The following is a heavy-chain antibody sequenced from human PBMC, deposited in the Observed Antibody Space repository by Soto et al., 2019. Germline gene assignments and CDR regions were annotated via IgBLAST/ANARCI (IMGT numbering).Heavy chain of an antibody. Sequence: ASVKVSCKASGYTFTSYGISWVRQAPGQGLEWMGWISAYNGNTNYAQKLQGRVTMTTDTSTSTAYMELRSLRSDDTAVYYCAREAPLLFEVRGVISGDYWGQGTLVTVSS. CDR3: AREAPLLFEVRGVISGDY. D-gene: IGHD3-10*01. V-gene: IGHV1-18*01. CDR1: GYTFTSYG. CDR2: ISAYNGNT. J-gene: IGHJ4*02.